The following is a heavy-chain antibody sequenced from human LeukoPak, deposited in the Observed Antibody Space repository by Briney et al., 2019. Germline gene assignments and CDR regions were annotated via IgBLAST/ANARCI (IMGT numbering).Heavy chain of an antibody. V-gene: IGHV4-59*12. J-gene: IGHJ4*02. Sequence: SETLSLTCTVSGGSISSYYWSWIRQPPGKGLEWIGYIYYSGSTNYNPSLKSRVTISVDTSKNQFSLKLSSVTAADTAVYYCARRLGSYYDSSGYSSYFDYWGQGTLVTVSS. CDR1: GGSISSYY. CDR3: ARRLGSYYDSSGYSSYFDY. CDR2: IYYSGST. D-gene: IGHD3-22*01.